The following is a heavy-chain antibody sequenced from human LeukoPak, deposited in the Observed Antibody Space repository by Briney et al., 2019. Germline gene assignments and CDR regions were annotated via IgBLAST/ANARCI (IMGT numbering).Heavy chain of an antibody. D-gene: IGHD5-24*01. V-gene: IGHV5-51*01. CDR3: ARYNRDGYNAMGAHDY. CDR2: TYPGDSDI. Sequence: GASLKISCEGSGYSFTTYWIGWVRQMPGKGLEWMGITYPGDSDIRYSPSSQGQVTISADRSISTAYLQWSSLKASDTAMYYCARYNRDGYNAMGAHDYWGQGTLVTVSS. J-gene: IGHJ4*02. CDR1: GYSFTTYW.